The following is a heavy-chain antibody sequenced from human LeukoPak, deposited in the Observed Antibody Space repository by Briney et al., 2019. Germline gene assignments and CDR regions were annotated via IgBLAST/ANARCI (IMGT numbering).Heavy chain of an antibody. CDR2: IKQDGSEK. CDR1: GFTFSSYW. J-gene: IGHJ4*02. Sequence: GGSLRLSCAASGFTFSSYWMSWVRQAPGKGLEWVANIKQDGSEKYYVDSVKGRFTISRDNAKSSLYLQMNSLRAEDTAVYYCARVPYSSGWYGDYWGQGTLVTVSS. D-gene: IGHD6-19*01. V-gene: IGHV3-7*03. CDR3: ARVPYSSGWYGDY.